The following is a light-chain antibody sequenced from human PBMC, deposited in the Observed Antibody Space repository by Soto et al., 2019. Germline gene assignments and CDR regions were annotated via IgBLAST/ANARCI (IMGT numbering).Light chain of an antibody. CDR3: QQYGSSPRT. V-gene: IGKV3-20*01. CDR1: QSVATQ. CDR2: GAS. Sequence: IVLMLSPSTLSLSPGETATLSCRASQSVATQLAWYQQKRGRAPRLIIHGASRRATGIPDRISGSGSGTDFTLTISRVEPEDVAVYYCQQYGSSPRTFGQGTKVDIK. J-gene: IGKJ1*01.